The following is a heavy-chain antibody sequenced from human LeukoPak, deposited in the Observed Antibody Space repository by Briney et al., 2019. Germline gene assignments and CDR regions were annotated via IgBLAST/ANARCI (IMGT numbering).Heavy chain of an antibody. D-gene: IGHD6-19*01. J-gene: IGHJ3*02. CDR1: GFTFSSYA. CDR3: ARGASVVAGSDNALDI. Sequence: GGSLRLSCAASGFTFSSYAMSWVRQAPGKGLEWVSTFSGSGGNTYYADSVKGRFTISRDNSKNTLYLQMSSLRAEDTAVYYCARGASVVAGSDNALDIWGQGTMVTVSS. V-gene: IGHV3-23*01. CDR2: FSGSGGNT.